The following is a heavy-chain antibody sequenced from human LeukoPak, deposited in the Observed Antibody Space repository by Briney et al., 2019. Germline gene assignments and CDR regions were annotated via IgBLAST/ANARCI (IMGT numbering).Heavy chain of an antibody. CDR1: GGSISSSSYY. CDR3: AKLSGWPRNYFDY. J-gene: IGHJ4*02. Sequence: SETLSLTCTVSGGSISSSSYYWGWIRQPPGKGLEWIGSIYYSGSTYYNPSLKSRVTISVDTSKNQFSLKLSSVTAADTAVYYCAKLSGWPRNYFDYWGQGTLVTVSS. CDR2: IYYSGST. V-gene: IGHV4-39*01. D-gene: IGHD6-19*01.